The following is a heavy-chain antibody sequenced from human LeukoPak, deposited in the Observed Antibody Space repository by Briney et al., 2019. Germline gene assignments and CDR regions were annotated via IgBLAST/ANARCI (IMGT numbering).Heavy chain of an antibody. CDR3: ARVLIAATGGDY. CDR2: INTDGSTT. Sequence: GGSPRLSCAASGFTFSSHWMHWVRQAPGKGLVWVPRINTDGSTTSYADSVKGRFTISRDNAKNTVYLQMNSLRADDTAVYYCARVLIAATGGDYWGQGTLVTVFS. CDR1: GFTFSSHW. J-gene: IGHJ4*02. V-gene: IGHV3-74*01. D-gene: IGHD6-13*01.